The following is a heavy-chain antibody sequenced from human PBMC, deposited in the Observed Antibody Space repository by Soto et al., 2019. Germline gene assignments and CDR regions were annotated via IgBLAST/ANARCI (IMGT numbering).Heavy chain of an antibody. CDR2: INAGNGNT. J-gene: IGHJ6*02. Sequence: ASVKVSCQASGYTFTSYAMHWVRQAPGQRLEWMGWINAGNGNTKYSQKFQGRVTITRDTSASTAYMELSSLRSEDTAVYYCARDYGSGSYYKYYYGMDVWGQGTTVTVSS. V-gene: IGHV1-3*01. CDR3: ARDYGSGSYYKYYYGMDV. CDR1: GYTFTSYA. D-gene: IGHD3-10*01.